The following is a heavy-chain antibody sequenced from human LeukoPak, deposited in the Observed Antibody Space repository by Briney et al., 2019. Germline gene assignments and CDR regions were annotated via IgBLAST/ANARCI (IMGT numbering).Heavy chain of an antibody. V-gene: IGHV1-24*01. CDR3: ARGSAYSSSWYYYYYYMDV. J-gene: IGHJ6*03. CDR2: FDPEDGET. CDR1: GYTLTELS. Sequence: ASVKVSCKVSGYTLTELSMHWVRQAPGKGLEWMGGFDPEDGETIYAQKFQGRVTMTEDTSTDTAYMELSSLRSEDTAVYYCARGSAYSSSWYYYYYYMDVWSKGTTVTISS. D-gene: IGHD6-13*01.